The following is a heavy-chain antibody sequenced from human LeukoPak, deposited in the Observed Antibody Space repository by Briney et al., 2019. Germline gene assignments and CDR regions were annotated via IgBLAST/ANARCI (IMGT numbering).Heavy chain of an antibody. J-gene: IGHJ3*02. V-gene: IGHV4-59*08. Sequence: SETLSLTCTVSGGSISSYYWSWIRQPPGKGLEWIGYIYYSGSTNYNPSLKSRVTISVDTSKNQFSLKLSSVTAADTAVYYCARLQKEHDAFDIWGQGTMVTVSS. D-gene: IGHD1-26*01. CDR2: IYYSGST. CDR1: GGSISSYY. CDR3: ARLQKEHDAFDI.